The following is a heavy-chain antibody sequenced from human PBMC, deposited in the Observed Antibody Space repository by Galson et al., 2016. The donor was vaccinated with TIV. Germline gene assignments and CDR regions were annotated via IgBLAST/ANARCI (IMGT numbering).Heavy chain of an antibody. Sequence: SLRLSCAASGFDVSRNYMNWVRQAPGKGLEWVSVLYVLGTTYYADSVKGRFTVSRDTSKNTLYLEMSTLRAEDTAAYYCATTGGTNWNYFDNWGQGTLVTVSS. CDR2: LYVLGTT. CDR1: GFDVSRNY. V-gene: IGHV3-53*01. D-gene: IGHD1/OR15-1a*01. J-gene: IGHJ4*02. CDR3: ATTGGTNWNYFDN.